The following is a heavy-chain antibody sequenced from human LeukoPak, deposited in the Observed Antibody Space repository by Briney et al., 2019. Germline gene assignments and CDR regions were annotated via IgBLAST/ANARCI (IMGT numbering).Heavy chain of an antibody. CDR1: GFTFSSYA. CDR3: AKGGGWVSRYFDY. D-gene: IGHD3-16*01. V-gene: IGHV3-23*01. CDR2: ISGSGGST. Sequence: GALRLSCAASGFTFSSYAMSWVRQTPGKGLEWVSAISGSGGSTYYADSVKGRFTISRDNSKNTLYLQMNSLRAEDTAVYYCAKGGGWVSRYFDYWGQGTLVTVSS. J-gene: IGHJ4*02.